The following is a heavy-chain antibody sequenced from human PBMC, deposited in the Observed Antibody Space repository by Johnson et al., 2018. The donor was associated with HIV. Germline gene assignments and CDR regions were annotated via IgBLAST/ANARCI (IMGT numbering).Heavy chain of an antibody. CDR2: IYSGGST. CDR1: GFTVSSNY. Sequence: VQLVESGGGLIQPGGSLRLSCAASGFTVSSNYMTWVRQAPGKGLEWVSIIYSGGSTYYPRSVKGRFSISRDNSKSTLYVQMNRLTVDDTAVYYCAREGGAFYDSSGSLAFDIWGQGTMVTVSS. J-gene: IGHJ3*02. CDR3: AREGGAFYDSSGSLAFDI. V-gene: IGHV3-53*01. D-gene: IGHD3-22*01.